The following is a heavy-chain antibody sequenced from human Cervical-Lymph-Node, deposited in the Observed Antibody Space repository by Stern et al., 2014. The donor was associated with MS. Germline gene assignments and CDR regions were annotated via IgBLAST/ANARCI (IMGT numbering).Heavy chain of an antibody. CDR2: ISASNGNK. CDR1: GYTFTRSG. CDR3: ARGLLGSENAFDI. J-gene: IGHJ3*02. D-gene: IGHD2-15*01. V-gene: IGHV1-18*01. Sequence: QVQLVQSGAEVTKPGASVTVSCKASGYTFTRSGITWMRQAPAQGLEWMGWISASNGNKSYAQKLKGRVTRTTDTSTSTADMELRSLRSDDTAGDYCARGLLGSENAFDIWGQGTMVTVSS.